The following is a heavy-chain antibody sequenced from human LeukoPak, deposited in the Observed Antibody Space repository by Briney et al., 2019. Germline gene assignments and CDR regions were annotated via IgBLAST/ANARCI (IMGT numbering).Heavy chain of an antibody. Sequence: GASVKVSCKASGGTFSSYAISWVRQAPGQGLEWMGRIIPILGIANYAQKFQGRVTITADKSTSTAYMELSSLRSEDTAVYYCARVSMGDYAVDYWGQGILVTVSS. J-gene: IGHJ4*02. D-gene: IGHD4-17*01. CDR2: IIPILGIA. V-gene: IGHV1-69*04. CDR3: ARVSMGDYAVDY. CDR1: GGTFSSYA.